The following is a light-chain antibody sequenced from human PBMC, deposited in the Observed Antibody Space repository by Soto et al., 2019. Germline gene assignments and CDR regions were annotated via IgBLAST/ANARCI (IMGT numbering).Light chain of an antibody. J-gene: IGKJ1*01. CDR3: QQYNNWPWT. CDR2: GAS. Sequence: EIGMTQSRATLSVSPGERATLACRASQSVSSNLAWYQQKPRQAPRLLIYGASTRATGIPARISGSGSGTEFTLTIRSLQSEDFAVYYCQQYNNWPWTFGQGTKVEIK. V-gene: IGKV3-15*01. CDR1: QSVSSN.